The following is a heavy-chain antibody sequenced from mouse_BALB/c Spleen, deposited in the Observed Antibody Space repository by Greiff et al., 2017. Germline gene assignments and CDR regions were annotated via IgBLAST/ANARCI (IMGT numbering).Heavy chain of an antibody. CDR2: ISSGSSTI. J-gene: IGHJ4*01. Sequence: DVHLVESGGGLVQPGGSRKLSCAASGFTFSSFGMHWVRQAPEKGLEWVAYISSGSSTIYYADTVKGRFTISRDNPKNTLFLQMTSLRSEDTAMYYCARWGLLGAMDYWGQGTSVTVSS. D-gene: IGHD2-13*01. V-gene: IGHV5-17*02. CDR3: ARWGLLGAMDY. CDR1: GFTFSSFG.